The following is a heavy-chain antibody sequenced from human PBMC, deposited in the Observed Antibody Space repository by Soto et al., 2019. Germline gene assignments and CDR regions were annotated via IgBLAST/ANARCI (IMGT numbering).Heavy chain of an antibody. CDR1: GYTFTCYY. Sequence: SVKVAFKASGYTFTCYYIHWVRQAPGQGLEWMGWINPDSGGTNYAQKFQGRVTMTRDTSIRTAYMELRRLRADETAVYYCARGVIPYWGQGILVSVSS. CDR2: INPDSGGT. J-gene: IGHJ4*02. D-gene: IGHD2-2*02. CDR3: ARGVIPY. V-gene: IGHV1-2*02.